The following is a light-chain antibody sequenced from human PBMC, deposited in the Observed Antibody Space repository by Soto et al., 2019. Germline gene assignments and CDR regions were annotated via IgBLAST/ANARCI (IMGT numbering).Light chain of an antibody. CDR1: QTVSSY. Sequence: EIVLTQSPVTLSLSPGERATLSCRASQTVSSYLAWYQQKPGQAPRLLIYDASNRATGIPARFSGSGSGTDFTLTISSLEPEDFAFYYCQQRSNWPRYTFGQGTKLEIK. CDR3: QQRSNWPRYT. J-gene: IGKJ2*01. CDR2: DAS. V-gene: IGKV3-11*01.